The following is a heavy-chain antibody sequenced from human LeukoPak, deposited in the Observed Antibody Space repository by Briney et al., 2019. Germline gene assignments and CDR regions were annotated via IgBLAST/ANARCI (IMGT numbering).Heavy chain of an antibody. D-gene: IGHD5-24*01. Sequence: SSQTLSLTCTVSGGSISSGGYYWSWIRQPPGKGLEWIGYIYHSGSTYYNPSLKSRVTISVDRSKNQFSLKLSSVTAADTAVYYCARGRPREMATIRGAYNWFDPWGQGTLVTVSS. CDR2: IYHSGST. V-gene: IGHV4-30-2*01. CDR1: GGSISSGGYY. CDR3: ARGRPREMATIRGAYNWFDP. J-gene: IGHJ5*02.